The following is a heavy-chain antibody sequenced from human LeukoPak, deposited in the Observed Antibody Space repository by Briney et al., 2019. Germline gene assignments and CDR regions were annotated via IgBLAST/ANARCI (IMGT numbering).Heavy chain of an antibody. D-gene: IGHD3-10*01. CDR1: GYTFTSYD. J-gene: IGHJ6*03. CDR3: ARVPYGSGSPYYYYYMDV. Sequence: ASVKVSCTASGYTFTSYDINWVRQAPGQGLEWMGWMNPNSGNTGYAQKFQGRVTMTRNTSISTAYMELSSLRSEDTAVYYCARVPYGSGSPYYYYYMDVWGKGTTVTVSS. V-gene: IGHV1-8*01. CDR2: MNPNSGNT.